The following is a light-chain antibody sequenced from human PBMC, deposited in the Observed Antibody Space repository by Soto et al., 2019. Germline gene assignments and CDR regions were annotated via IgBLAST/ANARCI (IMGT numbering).Light chain of an antibody. Sequence: EIVLTQSSGTLSLSPGERATLSCSASQSVSSSYLAWYQQKPGQAPRLLIYDASIRATGIPDRFSGSGSGTDFTLTISRLEPEDSAVYYCQQYDSSPLTFGGGTKVDIK. J-gene: IGKJ4*01. CDR1: QSVSSSY. V-gene: IGKV3-20*01. CDR3: QQYDSSPLT. CDR2: DAS.